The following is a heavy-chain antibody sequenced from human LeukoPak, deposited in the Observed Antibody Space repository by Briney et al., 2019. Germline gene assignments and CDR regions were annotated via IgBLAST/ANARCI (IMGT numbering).Heavy chain of an antibody. Sequence: SETLSLTCTVSGDSFSSVTDYWAWIRQPPGKGLEWIASGDYSGGTYYNPSLESRVAISADMSKNQFSLKLTSVTGADTAVYYCARVRPLVVVPAALDVWGKGTTVTVSS. J-gene: IGHJ6*04. D-gene: IGHD2-2*01. CDR3: ARVRPLVVVPAALDV. V-gene: IGHV4-39*07. CDR1: GDSFSSVTDY. CDR2: GDYSGGT.